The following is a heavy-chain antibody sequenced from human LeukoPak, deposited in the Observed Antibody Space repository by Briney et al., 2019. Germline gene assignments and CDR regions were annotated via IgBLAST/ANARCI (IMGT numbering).Heavy chain of an antibody. D-gene: IGHD2-2*01. CDR3: ARGGWRRRGYCSSTSCYGPSYPNIATSYYYYYGMDV. CDR2: INHSGST. J-gene: IGHJ6*02. CDR1: GGSFSGYY. V-gene: IGHV4-34*01. Sequence: SETLSLTCAVYGGSFSGYYWSWIRQPPGKGLEWIGEINHSGSTNYNPSLKSRVTISVDTSKNQFSLKLSSVTAADTAVYYCARGGWRRRGYCSSTSCYGPSYPNIATSYYYYYGMDVWGQGTTVTVSS.